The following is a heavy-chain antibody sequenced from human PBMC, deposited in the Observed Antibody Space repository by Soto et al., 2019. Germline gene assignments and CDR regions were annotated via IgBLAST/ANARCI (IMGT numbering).Heavy chain of an antibody. J-gene: IGHJ3*02. CDR3: XXXXXXXTADAFDI. CDR2: ITNSGGIT. V-gene: IGHV3-23*01. Sequence: EVQLLESGGGLVQPGGSLRLSCAASGFPFSTYALNWVRQAPGKGLEWVSTITNSGGITYYADSVKGRFTISRDNSQXXXXXXXXXXXXXXXXXXXXXXXXXXXTADAFDIXXXGXXXTVSX. CDR1: GFPFSTYA.